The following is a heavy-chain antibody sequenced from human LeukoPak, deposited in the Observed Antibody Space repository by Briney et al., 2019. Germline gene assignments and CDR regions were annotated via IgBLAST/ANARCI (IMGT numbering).Heavy chain of an antibody. CDR3: VKGLQWELPFDC. Sequence: GGSLRLSCAASGFTFRNYAMTWVRQAPGKGLKWVSAISGSGGDSTYYADSVRGRFTISRDNSKNALYLQMNSLRVEDTAVYYCVKGLQWELPFDCWGQGTLVTVSS. CDR1: GFTFRNYA. CDR2: ISGSGGDST. V-gene: IGHV3-23*01. J-gene: IGHJ4*02. D-gene: IGHD1-26*01.